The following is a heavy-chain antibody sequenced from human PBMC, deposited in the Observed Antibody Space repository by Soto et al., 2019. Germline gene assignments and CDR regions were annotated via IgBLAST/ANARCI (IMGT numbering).Heavy chain of an antibody. D-gene: IGHD3-16*02. Sequence: PSETLSLTCTVSGGSISSGGYYWSWIRQHPGKGLEWIGYIYYSGSTYYNPSLKSRVTISVDTSKNQFSLKLSSVTAADTAVYYCARVLRFGGVIALTYYFDYWGQGTLVTVSS. CDR2: IYYSGST. CDR1: GGSISSGGYY. CDR3: ARVLRFGGVIALTYYFDY. J-gene: IGHJ4*02. V-gene: IGHV4-31*03.